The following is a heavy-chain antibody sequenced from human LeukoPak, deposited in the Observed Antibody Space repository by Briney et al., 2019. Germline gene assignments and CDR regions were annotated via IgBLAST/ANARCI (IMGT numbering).Heavy chain of an antibody. D-gene: IGHD3-22*01. Sequence: PSEPLSLTCTVSGGSILDRTYYWAWIRQPPGKGREWIATIFYNGNTHYNPSLKSRVAMSVDTVKNQFSLNLNSVTAADTAVYYCARQSSGYYYGWFDPWGQGTLVTVSS. CDR2: IFYNGNT. CDR1: GGSILDRTYY. CDR3: ARQSSGYYYGWFDP. J-gene: IGHJ5*02. V-gene: IGHV4-39*01.